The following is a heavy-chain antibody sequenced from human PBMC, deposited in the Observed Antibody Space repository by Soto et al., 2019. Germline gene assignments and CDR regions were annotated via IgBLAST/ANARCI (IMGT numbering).Heavy chain of an antibody. CDR2: IYYSGST. Sequence: QVQLQESGPGLVKPSQTLSLTCTVSGGSISSGGYYWSWIRQHPGKGLEWIGYIYYSGSTYHNPSLKSRVTISVDTSKNQFSLKLSSVTAADTAVYYCARAYYQYYDFGYYGMDVWGQGTTVTVSS. CDR1: GGSISSGGYY. J-gene: IGHJ6*02. D-gene: IGHD3-3*01. CDR3: ARAYYQYYDFGYYGMDV. V-gene: IGHV4-31*03.